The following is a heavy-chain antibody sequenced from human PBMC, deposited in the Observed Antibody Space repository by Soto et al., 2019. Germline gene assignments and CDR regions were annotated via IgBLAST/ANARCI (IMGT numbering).Heavy chain of an antibody. D-gene: IGHD3-16*01. CDR3: ASSSSFRGVTKGYYYYGRDV. Sequence: SETLSLTCTVSGGSISSYYWSWIRQPPGKGLEWIGYIYYSGSTNYNPSLKSRVTISVDTSKNQFSLKLSSVTAADTAVYYCASSSSFRGVTKGYYYYGRDVWGQGTTVTVSS. J-gene: IGHJ6*02. V-gene: IGHV4-59*01. CDR1: GGSISSYY. CDR2: IYYSGST.